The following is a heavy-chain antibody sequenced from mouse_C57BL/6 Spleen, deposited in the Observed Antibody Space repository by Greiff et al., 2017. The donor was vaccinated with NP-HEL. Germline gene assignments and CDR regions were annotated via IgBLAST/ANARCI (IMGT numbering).Heavy chain of an antibody. V-gene: IGHV1-82*01. CDR2: IYPGDGDT. CDR3: AREDYYGSSY. CDR1: GYAFSSSW. J-gene: IGHJ3*01. Sequence: VQLQQSGPELVKPGASVKISCKASGYAFSSSWMNWVKQRPGKGLEWIGRIYPGDGDTNYNGKFKGKATLTADKSSSTAYMQLSSLTSEDSAVYFCAREDYYGSSYWGQGTLVTVSA. D-gene: IGHD1-1*01.